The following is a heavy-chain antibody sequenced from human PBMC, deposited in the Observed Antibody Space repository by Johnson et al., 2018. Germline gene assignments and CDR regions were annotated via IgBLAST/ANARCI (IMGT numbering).Heavy chain of an antibody. CDR1: GFTFSSYG. J-gene: IGHJ6*02. V-gene: IGHV3-30*03. D-gene: IGHD6-13*01. CDR2: ISYDGSNK. CDR3: ARAESSPHDGMDV. Sequence: QVQLVQSGGGVVQPGRSLRLSCAASGFTFSSYGMHWVRQAPGKGLEWVAVISYDGSNKYYADSVKGRFTISRDNSKNTLYLQMNSLGAEDTAVYYCARAESSPHDGMDVWGQGTTVTGSS.